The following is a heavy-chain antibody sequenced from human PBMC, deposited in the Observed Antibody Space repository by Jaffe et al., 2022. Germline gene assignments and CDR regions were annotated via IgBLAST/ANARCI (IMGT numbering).Heavy chain of an antibody. D-gene: IGHD1-26*01. V-gene: IGHV3-49*04. CDR1: GFTFGDYA. CDR2: IRSKAYGGTT. J-gene: IGHJ3*02. Sequence: EVQLVESGGGLVQPGRSLRLSCTASGFTFGDYAMSWVRQAPGKGLEWVGFIRSKAYGGTTEYAASVKGRFTISRDDSKSIAYLQMNSLKTEDTAVYYCTRDSIVGASREGAFDIWGQGTMVTVSS. CDR3: TRDSIVGASREGAFDI.